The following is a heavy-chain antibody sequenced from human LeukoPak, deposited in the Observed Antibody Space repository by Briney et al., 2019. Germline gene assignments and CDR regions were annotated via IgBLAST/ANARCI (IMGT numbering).Heavy chain of an antibody. J-gene: IGHJ4*01. D-gene: IGHD2-8*01. Sequence: GGSLRLSCAASGFAFSTYSMIWVRQAPGKGLEWVSYISPGSSTIYYADFAKGRFTISRDDGEKSLYLQMNPLRAEDTAVYYCATQAWRTHGAGGYHDDCRGHGTLVTVSS. CDR2: ISPGSSTI. CDR1: GFAFSTYS. CDR3: ATQAWRTHGAGGYHDDC. V-gene: IGHV3-48*01.